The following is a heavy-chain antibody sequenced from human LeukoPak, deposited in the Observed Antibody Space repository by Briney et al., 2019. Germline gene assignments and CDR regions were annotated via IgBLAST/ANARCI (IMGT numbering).Heavy chain of an antibody. CDR3: ARGTNYYDSSGYSATFDY. Sequence: SGTLSLTCAVSGGSISSSNWWSWVRQPPGKGLEWIGEIYHSGSTNYNPSLKSRVTISVDTSKNQFSLKLSSVTAADTAVYNCARGTNYYDSSGYSATFDYWGQGTLVTVSS. J-gene: IGHJ4*02. V-gene: IGHV4-4*02. D-gene: IGHD3-22*01. CDR1: GGSISSSNW. CDR2: IYHSGST.